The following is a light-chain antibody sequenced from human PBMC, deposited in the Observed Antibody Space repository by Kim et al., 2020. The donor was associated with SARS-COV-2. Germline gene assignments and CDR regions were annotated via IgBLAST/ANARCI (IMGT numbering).Light chain of an antibody. CDR3: QQYDSYSYT. Sequence: SASVGDRVTIAGRASQTICTWLAWYQQKPGKAPKLLIYDASTLESGVPSRFSGSGSGTEFTLTISSLQPDDFATYYCQQYDSYSYTFGLGTKLEI. CDR2: DAS. CDR1: QTICTW. J-gene: IGKJ2*01. V-gene: IGKV1-5*01.